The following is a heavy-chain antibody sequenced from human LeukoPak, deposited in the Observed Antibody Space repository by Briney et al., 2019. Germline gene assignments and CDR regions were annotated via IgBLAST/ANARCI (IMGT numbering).Heavy chain of an antibody. CDR1: GYSFTSYW. V-gene: IGHV5-51*01. CDR3: ARSPTTVALLSPVDY. Sequence: GESLKISCKGSGYSFTSYWIGWVRQMPGKGLEWMGIIYPGDSDTRYSPSFQGQVTISADKSISTAYLQWSSLKASDTAMYYCARSPTTVALLSPVDYWGQGTLVTVSS. J-gene: IGHJ4*02. D-gene: IGHD2/OR15-2a*01. CDR2: IYPGDSDT.